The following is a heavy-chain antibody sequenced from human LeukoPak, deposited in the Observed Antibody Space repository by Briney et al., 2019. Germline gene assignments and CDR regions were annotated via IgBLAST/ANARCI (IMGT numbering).Heavy chain of an antibody. Sequence: SETLSLTCTVSGGSISSSSYYWGWIRQPPGKGLEWIGSIYYSGSTYYNPSLKSRVTISVDTSKNQFSLKLSSVTAADTAVYYCARAATVTTRGPFDYWGQGTLVTVSS. D-gene: IGHD4-11*01. V-gene: IGHV4-39*07. CDR1: GGSISSSSYY. J-gene: IGHJ4*02. CDR3: ARAATVTTRGPFDY. CDR2: IYYSGST.